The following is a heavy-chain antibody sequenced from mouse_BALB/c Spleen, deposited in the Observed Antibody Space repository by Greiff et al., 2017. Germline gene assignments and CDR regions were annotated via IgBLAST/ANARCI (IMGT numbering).Heavy chain of an antibody. CDR2: ISDGGSYT. CDR3: ARGHYYGCDY. V-gene: IGHV5-4*02. CDR1: GFTFSDYY. Sequence: DVKLVESGGGLVKPGGSLKLSCAASGFTFSDYYMYWVRQTPEKRLEWVATISDGGSYTYYPDSVKGRFTISRDNAKNNLYLQMSSLKSEDTAMYYCARGHYYGCDYWGQGTTLTVSS. D-gene: IGHD1-2*01. J-gene: IGHJ2*01.